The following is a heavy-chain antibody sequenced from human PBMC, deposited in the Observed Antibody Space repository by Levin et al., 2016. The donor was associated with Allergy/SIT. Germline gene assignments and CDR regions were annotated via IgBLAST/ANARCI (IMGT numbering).Heavy chain of an antibody. CDR3: ARERAAAGTYYYYGMDV. J-gene: IGHJ6*02. D-gene: IGHD6-13*01. V-gene: IGHV1-2*02. CDR2: INPNSGGT. Sequence: WVRQAPGQGLEWMGWINPNSGGTNYAQKFQGRVTMTRDTSISTAYMELSRLRSDDTAVYYCARERAAAGTYYYYGMDVWGQGTTVTVSS.